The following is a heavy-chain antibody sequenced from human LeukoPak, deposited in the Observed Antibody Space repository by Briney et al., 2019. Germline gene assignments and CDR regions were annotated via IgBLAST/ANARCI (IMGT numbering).Heavy chain of an antibody. Sequence: PGGSLRLSCAVSGFTFNTYWMSWVRQAPGMGLEWVANIKEDGSEKHYGDSVRGRFTISRDNAKNSLYLRMNSLRAEDTALYFCARDTYDSSGYHFYYMDVWGKGTTVTVSS. CDR1: GFTFNTYW. V-gene: IGHV3-7*01. CDR3: ARDTYDSSGYHFYYMDV. CDR2: IKEDGSEK. D-gene: IGHD3-22*01. J-gene: IGHJ6*03.